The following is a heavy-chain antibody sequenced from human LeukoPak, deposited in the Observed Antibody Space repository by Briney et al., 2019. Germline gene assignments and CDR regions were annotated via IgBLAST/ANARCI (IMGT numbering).Heavy chain of an antibody. J-gene: IGHJ4*02. CDR3: ARKRKGAYDFDY. V-gene: IGHV4-61*02. CDR1: GGSVSSGSYF. CDR2: IYTSGST. Sequence: PSETLSLTCTVSGGSVSSGSYFWSWIRQPAGKGLEWIGRIYTSGSTNYNPSLQSRVTMSVDTSNNQFSLKLSSVTAADTAVYYCARKRKGAYDFDYWGQGTLVTVSS. D-gene: IGHD3-16*01.